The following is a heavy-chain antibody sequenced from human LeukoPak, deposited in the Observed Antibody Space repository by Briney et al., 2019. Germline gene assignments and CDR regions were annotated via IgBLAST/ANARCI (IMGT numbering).Heavy chain of an antibody. CDR1: GFTFSSYS. CDR3: ARVTYCSSTSCLDTAARGPGNWFDP. J-gene: IGHJ5*02. D-gene: IGHD2-2*01. Sequence: PGGSLRLSCAASGFTFSSYSMSWVRQAPGKGLEWVSSISSSSSYIYYADSVKGRFTISRDNAKNSLYLQMNSLRAEDTAVYYCARVTYCSSTSCLDTAARGPGNWFDPWGQGTLVTVSS. CDR2: ISSSSSYI. V-gene: IGHV3-21*01.